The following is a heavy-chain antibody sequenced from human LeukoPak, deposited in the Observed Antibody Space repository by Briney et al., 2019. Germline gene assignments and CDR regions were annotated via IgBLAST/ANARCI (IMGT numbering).Heavy chain of an antibody. J-gene: IGHJ4*02. V-gene: IGHV1-69*01. D-gene: IGHD1-26*01. CDR3: ARHAVSGSPAAFDY. CDR1: GGTFSSYA. CDR2: IIPIFGTA. Sequence: ASVKVSCKASGGTFSSYAISWVRQAPGQGLEWMGGIIPIFGTANYAQKFQGRVTITADESTSTAYMELSSLRSEDTAVYYCARHAVSGSPAAFDYWGQGTLVTVSS.